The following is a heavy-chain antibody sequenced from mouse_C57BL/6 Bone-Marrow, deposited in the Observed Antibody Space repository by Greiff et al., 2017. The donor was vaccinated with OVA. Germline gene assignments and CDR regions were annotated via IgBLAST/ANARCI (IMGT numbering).Heavy chain of an antibody. CDR3: TLQPSSWYFDV. CDR2: IDPENGDT. Sequence: EVQLQQSGAELVRPGASVKLSCTASGFNIKDDYMHWVKQRPEQGLEWIGWIDPENGDTEYASKFQGKATITADTSSNTAYLQLSSLTSEDTAVYYCTLQPSSWYFDVWGTGTTVTVSS. J-gene: IGHJ1*03. D-gene: IGHD6-1*01. CDR1: GFNIKDDY. V-gene: IGHV14-4*01.